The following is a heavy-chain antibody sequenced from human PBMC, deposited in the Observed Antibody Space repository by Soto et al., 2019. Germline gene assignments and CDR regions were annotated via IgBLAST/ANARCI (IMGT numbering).Heavy chain of an antibody. CDR1: GGSISSGGYY. CDR3: ARETPGDHSLTTVTPKKDYYYYYMDV. CDR2: IYYSGST. D-gene: IGHD4-4*01. J-gene: IGHJ6*03. V-gene: IGHV4-31*03. Sequence: SETLSLTCTVSGGSISSGGYYWSWIRQHPGKGLEWIGYIYYSGSTYYNPSLKSRVTISVDTSKNQFSLKLSSVTAADTAVYYCARETPGDHSLTTVTPKKDYYYYYMDVWGKGTTVTVSS.